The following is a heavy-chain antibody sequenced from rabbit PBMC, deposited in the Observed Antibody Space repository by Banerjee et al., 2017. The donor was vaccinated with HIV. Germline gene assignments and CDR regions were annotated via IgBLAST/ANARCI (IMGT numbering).Heavy chain of an antibody. CDR3: ARGYDDYDARLDL. V-gene: IGHV1S45*01. J-gene: IGHJ6*01. D-gene: IGHD2-1*01. CDR1: GFSFRSSYW. Sequence: QEQLEEFGGDLVKPEGSLTLTCTASGFSFRSSYWTCWVCQAPGKGLEWIACISSDSHGSTYYASRAKGRFANSNHNAQNTLYLQLNSLTAADTATYFCARGYDDYDARLDLWGPGTLVTVS. CDR2: ISSDSHGST.